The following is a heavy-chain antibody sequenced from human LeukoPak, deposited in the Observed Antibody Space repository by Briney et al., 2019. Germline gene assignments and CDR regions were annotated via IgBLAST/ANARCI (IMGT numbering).Heavy chain of an antibody. D-gene: IGHD3-3*01. Sequence: ASVKVSCKASGYTVTDFYMHWVRQAPGQGLEWMGWINPKRGGTNYAQRFQGRVTMTRDTSISTVYMELSRLRSDDTAVYYCARDRGLDYDFWSGSGIMDVWGKGTTVTVSS. V-gene: IGHV1-2*02. CDR3: ARDRGLDYDFWSGSGIMDV. CDR2: INPKRGGT. CDR1: GYTVTDFY. J-gene: IGHJ6*04.